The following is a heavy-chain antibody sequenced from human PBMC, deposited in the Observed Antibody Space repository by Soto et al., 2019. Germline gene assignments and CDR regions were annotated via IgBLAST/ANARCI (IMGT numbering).Heavy chain of an antibody. V-gene: IGHV1-8*01. CDR1: GYTFTSYD. Sequence: QVQLVQSGAEVKKPGASVKVSCKASGYTFTSYDINWVRQATGQGLEGMGWMNLNSGNTGYAQKFQGRVTMTRNTSISTAYMELSSLRSEESAVYYCAREKTSYGMDVWGQGTTVTVSS. J-gene: IGHJ6*02. CDR3: AREKTSYGMDV. CDR2: MNLNSGNT.